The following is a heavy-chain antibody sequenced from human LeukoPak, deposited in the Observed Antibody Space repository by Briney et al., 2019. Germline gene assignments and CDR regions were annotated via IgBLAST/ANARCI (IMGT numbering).Heavy chain of an antibody. CDR2: IIPILGIA. D-gene: IGHD2-21*02. CDR3: ARVSDCGGDCYRRPYYYYYGMDV. Sequence: ALVKVSCKASGGTFSSYAISWVRQAPGQGLEWMGRIIPILGIANYAQKFQGRVTITADKSTSTAYMELSSLRSEDTAVYYCARVSDCGGDCYRRPYYYYYGMDVWGQGTTVTVSS. J-gene: IGHJ6*02. CDR1: GGTFSSYA. V-gene: IGHV1-69*04.